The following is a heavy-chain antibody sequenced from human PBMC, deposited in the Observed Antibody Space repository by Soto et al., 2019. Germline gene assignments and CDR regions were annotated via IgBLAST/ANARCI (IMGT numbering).Heavy chain of an antibody. CDR3: ERGREYYRWLIVPLFDY. Sequence: SETLSLTCTVSGGSISSYYWSWIRQPPGKGLEWIGYIYYSGSTNYNPSLKSRVTISVDTSKNQFSLKLSSVTAADTAVYYCERGREYYRWLIVPLFDYWGQGTMVTVSS. V-gene: IGHV4-59*01. D-gene: IGHD3-16*02. J-gene: IGHJ4*02. CDR1: GGSISSYY. CDR2: IYYSGST.